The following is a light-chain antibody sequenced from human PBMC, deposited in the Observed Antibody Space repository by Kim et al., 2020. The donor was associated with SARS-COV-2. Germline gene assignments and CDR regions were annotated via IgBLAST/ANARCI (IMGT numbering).Light chain of an antibody. V-gene: IGKV3-20*01. J-gene: IGKJ1*01. CDR2: GTS. Sequence: PGGGAALSCRASQSSTSTYVAWYQQKPGQAPRLLIYGTSTRAAGIPGRFSGSGSGTEYTLTINRLEPEDFAIYYCQQFGSSRTWTFGQGTKVDIK. CDR3: QQFGSSRTWT. CDR1: QSSTSTY.